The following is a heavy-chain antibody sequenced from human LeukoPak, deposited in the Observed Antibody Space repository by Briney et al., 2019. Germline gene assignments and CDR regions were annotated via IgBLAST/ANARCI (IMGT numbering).Heavy chain of an antibody. J-gene: IGHJ5*02. CDR1: GGSISSGSYY. D-gene: IGHD6-13*01. CDR2: IYTSGST. CDR3: ARDRSSSWKMGYNWFDP. Sequence: SQTLSLTCTVSGGSISSGSYYWSWIRQPAGKGLEWIGRIYTSGSTNYNPSLKSRVTMSVDTSKNQFSLKLSSVTAADTAVYYCARDRSSSWKMGYNWFDPWGQGTLVTVSS. V-gene: IGHV4-61*02.